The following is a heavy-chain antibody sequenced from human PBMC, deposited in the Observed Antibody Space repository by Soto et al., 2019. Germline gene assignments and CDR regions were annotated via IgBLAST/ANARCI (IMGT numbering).Heavy chain of an antibody. CDR3: AAIKLSGTLEWFPNWFDP. D-gene: IGHD3-3*01. Sequence: SVKVSCKASGFTFTSSAVQWVRQARGQRLEWIGWIVVGSGNTNYAQKFQERVTITRDMSTSTAYMELSSLRSEDTAVYYCAAIKLSGTLEWFPNWFDPWGQGTLVTVSS. V-gene: IGHV1-58*01. CDR2: IVVGSGNT. J-gene: IGHJ5*02. CDR1: GFTFTSSA.